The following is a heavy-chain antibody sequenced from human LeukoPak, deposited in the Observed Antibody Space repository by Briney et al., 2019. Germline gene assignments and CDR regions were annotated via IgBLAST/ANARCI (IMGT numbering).Heavy chain of an antibody. CDR1: GGSISSSSYY. Sequence: SETLSLTCTVSGGSISSSSYYWGWIRQPPGKGLEWIGSIYYSGSTYYNPSLKGRVTISVDTSKNQFSLKLSSVTAADTAVYYCARFLYDFWSGDAFDIWGQGTMVTVSS. D-gene: IGHD3-3*01. J-gene: IGHJ3*02. V-gene: IGHV4-39*07. CDR3: ARFLYDFWSGDAFDI. CDR2: IYYSGST.